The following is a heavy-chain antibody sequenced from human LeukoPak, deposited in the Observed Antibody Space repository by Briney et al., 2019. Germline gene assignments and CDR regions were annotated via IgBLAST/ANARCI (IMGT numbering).Heavy chain of an antibody. CDR2: IITIFGTA. D-gene: IGHD4-17*01. J-gene: IGHJ4*02. V-gene: IGHV1-69*13. CDR1: GGTFTSYA. Sequence: RASVKVSCKASGGTFTSYAISWVRQALGQGLEWMGGIITIFGTANYAQKFQGRVTITADESTSTAYMELSSQRSEDTAVYYCARDTTLYTAYFDYWGQGTLVTVSS. CDR3: ARDTTLYTAYFDY.